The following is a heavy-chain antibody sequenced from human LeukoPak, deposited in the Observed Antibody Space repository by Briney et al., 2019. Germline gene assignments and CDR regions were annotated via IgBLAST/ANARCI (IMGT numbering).Heavy chain of an antibody. CDR2: IYYSGST. Sequence: SETLSLTCTVSGGSISSSSYYWGWIRQPPGKGLEWIGSIYYSGSTYYNPSLKSRVTISVDTSKNQFSLKLSSVTAADTAVYYCARLRITMIAHRFLAFDIWGQGTMVTVSS. V-gene: IGHV4-39*01. D-gene: IGHD3-22*01. J-gene: IGHJ3*02. CDR1: GGSISSSSYY. CDR3: ARLRITMIAHRFLAFDI.